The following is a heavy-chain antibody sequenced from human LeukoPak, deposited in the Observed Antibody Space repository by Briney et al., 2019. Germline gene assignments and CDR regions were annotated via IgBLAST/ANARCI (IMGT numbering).Heavy chain of an antibody. V-gene: IGHV4-59*08. J-gene: IGHJ3*02. Sequence: SETLSLTCSVSGDSVNNYYWSWIRQPPGKGLEWIAYIFHSGDTNYNPSLKSRATISLDTSKNQFSLTLTSVTAADTAVYYCARQRGVIYYDAFDIWGQGTVVTVSS. CDR1: GDSVNNYY. D-gene: IGHD3-10*01. CDR2: IFHSGDT. CDR3: ARQRGVIYYDAFDI.